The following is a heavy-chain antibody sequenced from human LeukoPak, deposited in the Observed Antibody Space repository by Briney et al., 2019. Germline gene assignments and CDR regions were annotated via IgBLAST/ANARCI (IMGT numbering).Heavy chain of an antibody. Sequence: ASVKVSCKASGYTFTSYDINWVRQATGQGLEWMGWMNPNSGNTGYAQKFQGRVTITRNTSISTAYMELSSLRSEDTAVYYCARSGGTGTLDDAFNIWAKGQWSPSLQ. CDR3: ARSGGTGTLDDAFNI. CDR2: MNPNSGNT. V-gene: IGHV1-8*01. J-gene: IGHJ3*02. D-gene: IGHD1-1*01. CDR1: GYTFTSYD.